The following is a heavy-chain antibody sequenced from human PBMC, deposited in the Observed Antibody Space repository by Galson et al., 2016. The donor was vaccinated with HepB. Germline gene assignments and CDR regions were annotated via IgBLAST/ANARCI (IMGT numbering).Heavy chain of an antibody. Sequence: SVKVSCKASGYTFSTYGICWVRQAPGQGPEWMGWISPYNGNTSYAQKFQGRVTMTTDTSTSTAYMELRSLRSDDTAVYYCARDTGDDFNYAMDVWGQGTTVTVSS. J-gene: IGHJ6*02. CDR3: ARDTGDDFNYAMDV. V-gene: IGHV1-18*01. CDR2: ISPYNGNT. CDR1: GYTFSTYG. D-gene: IGHD5-12*01.